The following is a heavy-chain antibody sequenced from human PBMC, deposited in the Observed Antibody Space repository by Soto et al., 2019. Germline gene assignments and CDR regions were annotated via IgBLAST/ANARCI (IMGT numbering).Heavy chain of an antibody. CDR1: GFSFSGYW. J-gene: IGHJ4*02. D-gene: IGHD3-10*01. CDR2: IKQEGDEK. CDR3: ARPFYYGSGSQARFDY. Sequence: PGGSLRLSCVASGFSFSGYWMSWVRQAPGKGLEWVANIKQEGDEKYYVDSVEGRFTISRDNAKSSLYLQMNSLRAEDTAVYYCARPFYYGSGSQARFDYWGQGTLVTVSS. V-gene: IGHV3-7*01.